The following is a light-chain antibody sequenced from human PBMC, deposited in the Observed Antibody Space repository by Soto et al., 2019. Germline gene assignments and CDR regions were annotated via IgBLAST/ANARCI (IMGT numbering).Light chain of an antibody. V-gene: IGKV1-5*01. CDR3: QQYDSFPWL. CDR1: QSISGW. CDR2: DAS. J-gene: IGKJ1*01. Sequence: DIQMTQSPSTLSASVGDRVTITCRASQSISGWLAWYQQKPGKAPKILIYDASNLERGLPSRFSGSGSGTEFTLTISSLQPDDFATYYCQQYDSFPWLFGQGTKVDIK.